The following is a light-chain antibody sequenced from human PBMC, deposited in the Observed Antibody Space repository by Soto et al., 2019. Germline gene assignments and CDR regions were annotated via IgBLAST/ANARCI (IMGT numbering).Light chain of an antibody. CDR2: HAS. Sequence: DIQMTQSPSSLSASVGDRVTITCQASQDINNNLNWYQHKPGKAPKLLLYHASNLETGVPSRFSGSGSKTDFTFTIRRLQPEDVATYYCQHYDNLPRITFGPGTKVDIK. CDR1: QDINNN. J-gene: IGKJ3*01. V-gene: IGKV1-33*01. CDR3: QHYDNLPRIT.